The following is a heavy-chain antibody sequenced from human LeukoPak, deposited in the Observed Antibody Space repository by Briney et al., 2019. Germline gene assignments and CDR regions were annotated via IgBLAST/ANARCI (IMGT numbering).Heavy chain of an antibody. CDR1: GFTFDDYA. CDR2: ISWNSGSI. CDR3: ARRGRAIAVAGTRSYYYYYMDV. D-gene: IGHD6-19*01. Sequence: GGSLRLSCAASGFTFDDYAMHWVRQAPGKGLEWVSGISWNSGSIGYADSVKGRFTISRDNAKNSLYLQMNSLRAEDTALYYCARRGRAIAVAGTRSYYYYYMDVWGKGTTVTMSS. V-gene: IGHV3-9*01. J-gene: IGHJ6*03.